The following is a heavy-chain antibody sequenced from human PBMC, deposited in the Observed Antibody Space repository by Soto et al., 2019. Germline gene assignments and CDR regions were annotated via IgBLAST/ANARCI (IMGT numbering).Heavy chain of an antibody. CDR1: GDTISTGGYT. J-gene: IGHJ1*01. D-gene: IGHD3-9*01. Sequence: SETLSLTCDVSGDTISTGGYTWAWIRQPPGKALEWIGHTYHSGNPYYNPSLKSRVIISVDRSKNQFSLKVRSVTAADTAVYYCARDTSSTSLRAEYFQLWGQGTQVTVSS. CDR2: TYHSGNP. V-gene: IGHV4-30-2*01. CDR3: ARDTSSTSLRAEYFQL.